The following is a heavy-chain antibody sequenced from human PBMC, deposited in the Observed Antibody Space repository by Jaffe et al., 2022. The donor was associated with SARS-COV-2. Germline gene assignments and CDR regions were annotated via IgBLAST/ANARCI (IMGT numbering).Heavy chain of an antibody. D-gene: IGHD2-8*01. CDR2: ISYDGSNK. CDR1: GFTFSTYG. V-gene: IGHV3-30*18. Sequence: QVQLVESGGGVVQPGRSLRLSCAASGFTFSTYGMNWVRQAPGKGLEWVAVISYDGSNKYYADSVKGRFTISRDNSKNTLYLQMNSLRAEDTAVYYCAKVRTNGVLGSFDYWGQGTLVTVSS. J-gene: IGHJ4*02. CDR3: AKVRTNGVLGSFDY.